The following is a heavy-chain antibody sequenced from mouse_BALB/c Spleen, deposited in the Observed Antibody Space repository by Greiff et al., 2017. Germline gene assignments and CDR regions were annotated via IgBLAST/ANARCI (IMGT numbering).Heavy chain of an antibody. D-gene: IGHD2-10*01. J-gene: IGHJ4*01. Sequence: VQLQQSGAELVKPGASVKLSCTASGFYIKDTYMHWVKQRPEQGLEWIGRIDSANGNTKYDPKFQGKATITADTSSNTAYLQLSSLTSEDTAVYYCARSAYYCHPYAMDYWGQGTSVTVSS. CDR3: ARSAYYCHPYAMDY. CDR2: IDSANGNT. CDR1: GFYIKDTY. V-gene: IGHV14-3*02.